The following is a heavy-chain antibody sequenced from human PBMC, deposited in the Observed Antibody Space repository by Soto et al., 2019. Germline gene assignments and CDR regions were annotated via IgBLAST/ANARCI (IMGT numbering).Heavy chain of an antibody. D-gene: IGHD1-26*01. CDR2: INSDGSST. CDR3: ASDEGATNYYYYGMDV. V-gene: IGHV3-74*01. J-gene: IGHJ6*02. CDR1: GFTFSSYW. Sequence: PGGSLRLSCAASGFTFSSYWMHWVRQAPGKGLVWVSRINSDGSSTSYADSVKGRFTISRDNAKNTLYLQMNSLRAEDTAVYYCASDEGATNYYYYGMDVWGQGTTVTVSS.